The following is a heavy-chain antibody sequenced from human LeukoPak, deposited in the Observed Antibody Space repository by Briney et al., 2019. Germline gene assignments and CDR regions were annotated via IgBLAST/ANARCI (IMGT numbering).Heavy chain of an antibody. CDR3: ARESGYGDYAFDY. D-gene: IGHD4-17*01. J-gene: IGHJ4*02. CDR2: ISSSSSYI. CDR1: GFTFSSYS. V-gene: IGHV3-21*01. Sequence: GGSLRPSCAASGFTFSSYSMNWVRQAPGKGLEWVSSISSSSSYIYYADSVKGRFTISRDNAKNSLYLQMNSLRAEDTAVYYCARESGYGDYAFDYWGQGTLVTVSS.